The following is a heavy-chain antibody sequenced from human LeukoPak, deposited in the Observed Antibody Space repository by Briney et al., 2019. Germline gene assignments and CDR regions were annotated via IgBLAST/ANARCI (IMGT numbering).Heavy chain of an antibody. CDR3: ARGGTVTYDY. D-gene: IGHD4-17*01. J-gene: IGHJ4*02. CDR1: GGSFSSGSYY. V-gene: IGHV4-61*01. Sequence: SETLSLTCTVSGGSFSSGSYYWSWIRQPPGKGLEWIGYIYYSGSTNYNPSLKSRVTISVDTSKNQFSLKLSSVTAADTAVYYCARGGTVTYDYWGQGTLVTASS. CDR2: IYYSGST.